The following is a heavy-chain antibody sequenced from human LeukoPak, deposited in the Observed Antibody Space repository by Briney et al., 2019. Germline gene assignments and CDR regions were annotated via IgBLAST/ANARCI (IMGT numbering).Heavy chain of an antibody. CDR3: AHNPGYYYYDSGYYAYFDY. CDR2: IYWDDDK. J-gene: IGHJ4*02. CDR1: GFSLSTSGVG. V-gene: IGHV2-5*02. D-gene: IGHD3-22*01. Sequence: SGPTLVKPTQTLTLTCTFSGFSLSTSGVGVGWIRQPPGKALEWLAPIYWDDDKRYSPSLKSRLTITKDTSKNQVVLTMTNMDPVETATYYCAHNPGYYYYDSGYYAYFDYWGQGTLVTVSS.